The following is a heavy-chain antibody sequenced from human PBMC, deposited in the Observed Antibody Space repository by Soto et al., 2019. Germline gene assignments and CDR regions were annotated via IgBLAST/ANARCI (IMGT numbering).Heavy chain of an antibody. D-gene: IGHD3-3*01. CDR1: GGTFSSYT. V-gene: IGHV1-69*02. Sequence: QVQLVQSGAEVKKPGSSVKVSCKASGGTFSSYTISWVRQAPGQGLEWMGRIIPILGIANYAQKFQGRGTITADKSTSTAYMELSSLRSEDTAVYYCARALHYDFWGGIDYWGQGTLVTVSS. J-gene: IGHJ4*02. CDR3: ARALHYDFWGGIDY. CDR2: IIPILGIA.